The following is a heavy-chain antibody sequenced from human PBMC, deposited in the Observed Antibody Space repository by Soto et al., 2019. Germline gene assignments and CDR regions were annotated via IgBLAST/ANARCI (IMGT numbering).Heavy chain of an antibody. CDR3: ARLEVGLHY. D-gene: IGHD2-2*01. V-gene: IGHV4-61*03. J-gene: IGHJ4*02. CDR1: GGSVSSGSYY. CDR2: IYYTGGT. Sequence: QVQLQESGPGLVKPSETLSLTCSVSGGSVSSGSYYWSWIRQSPEKGLEWIGYIYYTGGTKYNPSLTSRVTISADTSRNHFYLKLTSVTAADTAVYYCARLEVGLHYWGQGVLVTVSS.